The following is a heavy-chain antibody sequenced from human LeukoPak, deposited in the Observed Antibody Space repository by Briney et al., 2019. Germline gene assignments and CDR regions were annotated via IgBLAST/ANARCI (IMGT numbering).Heavy chain of an antibody. CDR3: ARDGWTDY. Sequence: ASVKVSCKASGYTFTGYYMHWVRQAPGQGLEWMGWINPNSGGTNYAQKFQGRVTMTRDTSTSTVYMELSSLRSEDTAVYYCARDGWTDYWGQGTLVTVSS. V-gene: IGHV1-2*02. D-gene: IGHD2-15*01. CDR2: INPNSGGT. J-gene: IGHJ4*02. CDR1: GYTFTGYY.